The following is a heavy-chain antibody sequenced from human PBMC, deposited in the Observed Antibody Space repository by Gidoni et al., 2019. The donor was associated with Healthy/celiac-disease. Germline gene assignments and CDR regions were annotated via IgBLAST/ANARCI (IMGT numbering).Heavy chain of an antibody. CDR2: IWYDGSNK. CDR3: ARGSITLDY. Sequence: QVQLVESGGGVVQPGRSLSLSCAESGFTFSSYGMHWVRQAPGKGLEGVAVIWYDGSNKYYADSVKGRFTISRDNSKNTLYLQMNSLRAEDTAVYYCARGSITLDYWGQGTLVTVSS. V-gene: IGHV3-33*01. CDR1: GFTFSSYG. J-gene: IGHJ4*02. D-gene: IGHD2-2*01.